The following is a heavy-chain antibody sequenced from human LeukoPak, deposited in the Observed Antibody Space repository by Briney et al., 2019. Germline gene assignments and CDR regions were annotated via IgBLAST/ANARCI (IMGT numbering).Heavy chain of an antibody. D-gene: IGHD3-22*01. J-gene: IGHJ4*02. CDR2: IIPILGIA. Sequence: SVKVSCKASGGTFSSYAISWVRQAPGQGLEWMGRIIPILGIANYAQKFQGRVTITADKSTSTAYMELSSLRSEDTAVCYCASHTYYYDSSGYYLYWGQGTLVTVSS. V-gene: IGHV1-69*04. CDR3: ASHTYYYDSSGYYLY. CDR1: GGTFSSYA.